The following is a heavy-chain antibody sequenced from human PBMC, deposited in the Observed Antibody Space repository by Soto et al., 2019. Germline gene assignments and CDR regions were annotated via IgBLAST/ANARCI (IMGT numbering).Heavy chain of an antibody. CDR3: ARRLYTQWLAPCNGPKAPHAFDI. CDR2: ISAYNGNT. CDR1: GYTYTSYG. Sequence: ASVKGSCKASGYTYTSYGISWVRQDHGQGLKWMGWISAYNGNTNYAQKLQGRVTMTTDTSTSTAYMELRSLISDDTAVYFCARRLYTQWLAPCNGPKAPHAFDIWGQGTMVTVSS. D-gene: IGHD6-19*01. J-gene: IGHJ3*02. V-gene: IGHV1-18*01.